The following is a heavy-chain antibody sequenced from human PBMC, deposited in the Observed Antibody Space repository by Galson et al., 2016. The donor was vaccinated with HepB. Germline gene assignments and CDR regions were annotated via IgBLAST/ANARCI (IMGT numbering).Heavy chain of an antibody. CDR3: ARGGCSSTSCPYYHHYGMDV. J-gene: IGHJ6*02. Sequence: SLRLSCAASGFSFSSYDMHWVRQATGKGLEWVSAIGTAGDTYYPGSVKGRFTIPRENPENSLDLQMNSLRAGDTAVYYCARGGCSSTSCPYYHHYGMDVWGQGTTVTVSS. V-gene: IGHV3-13*01. CDR2: IGTAGDT. CDR1: GFSFSSYD. D-gene: IGHD2-2*01.